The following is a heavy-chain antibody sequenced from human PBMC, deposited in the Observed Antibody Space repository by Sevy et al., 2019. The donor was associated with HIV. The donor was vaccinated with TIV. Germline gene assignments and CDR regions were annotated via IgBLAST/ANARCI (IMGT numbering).Heavy chain of an antibody. V-gene: IGHV3-13*01. CDR3: ARETAADAFDV. J-gene: IGHJ3*01. CDR2: IGLSGDT. Sequence: GGSLRLSCAATAFTFSSYDMHWVRQVAGKGLEGVSSIGLSGDTYFAGSVKGRFTISRDNVKNYLYLQMSSLRAGDTAVYYCARETAADAFDVWGQGTFVTVSS. CDR1: AFTFSSYD. D-gene: IGHD6-13*01.